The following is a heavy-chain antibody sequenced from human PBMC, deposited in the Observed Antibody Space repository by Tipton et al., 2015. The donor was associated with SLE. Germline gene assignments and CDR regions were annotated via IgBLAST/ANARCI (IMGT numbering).Heavy chain of an antibody. CDR3: ARTPYDFWSAYYYYYMDV. V-gene: IGHV4-59*01. CDR1: GGSISSYY. J-gene: IGHJ6*03. Sequence: TLSLTCTVSGGSISSYYWSWIRQHPGKGLEWIGYIYYSGSTNYNPSLKSRVTISVDTSKNQFSLKLSSVTAADTAVYYCARTPYDFWSAYYYYYMDVWGKGTTVTVSS. D-gene: IGHD3-3*01. CDR2: IYYSGST.